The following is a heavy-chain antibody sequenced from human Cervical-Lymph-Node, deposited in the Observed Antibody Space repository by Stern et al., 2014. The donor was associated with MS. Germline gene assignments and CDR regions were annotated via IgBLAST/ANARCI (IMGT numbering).Heavy chain of an antibody. J-gene: IGHJ6*02. V-gene: IGHV1-8*01. CDR2: INPNTGNA. D-gene: IGHD5-12*01. CDR1: GYTFSNYD. Sequence: QVQLVESGADMKKPGASVKVSCKASGYTFSNYDVTWVRQAPGQGLEWMGWINPNTGNADYAQKFQGRVTMTSNPSINTAYMELSSLRSEDTAIYYCARRMWVGYQFYGLDVWGQGTTLTVSS. CDR3: ARRMWVGYQFYGLDV.